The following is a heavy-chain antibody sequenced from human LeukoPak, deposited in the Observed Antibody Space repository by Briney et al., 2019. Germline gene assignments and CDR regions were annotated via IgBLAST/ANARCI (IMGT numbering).Heavy chain of an antibody. D-gene: IGHD6-19*01. CDR3: ARETEESSDWYVGSSYSWFDP. V-gene: IGHV1-8*02. CDR1: GGTFSSYA. J-gene: IGHJ5*02. CDR2: MNPNSGNT. Sequence: GASVKVSCKASGGTFSSYAISWGREAPGQGLEWRGWMNPNSGNTGYAQKFQGGVTMTRNTSISTAYMELSSLRSEDPAVYYCARETEESSDWYVGSSYSWFDPWGQGSLVTVSS.